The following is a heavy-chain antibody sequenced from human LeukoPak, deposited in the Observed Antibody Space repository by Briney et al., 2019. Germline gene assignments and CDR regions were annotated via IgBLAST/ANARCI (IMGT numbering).Heavy chain of an antibody. CDR3: GRWSYDMDV. CDR2: LNRDGSFA. J-gene: IGHJ6*02. V-gene: IGHV3-74*03. D-gene: IGHD2-15*01. CDR1: GFTFNSYG. Sequence: GESLRLSCAASGFTFNSYGMHWVRRAPGKGLVWVSGLNRDGSFATYADSVKGRFTISRDNAKNTLNLQMTSLRAEDTAVYYCGRWSYDMDVWGQGTTVTVSS.